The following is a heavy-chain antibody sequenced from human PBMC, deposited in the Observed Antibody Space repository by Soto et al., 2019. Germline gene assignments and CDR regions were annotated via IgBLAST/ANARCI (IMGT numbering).Heavy chain of an antibody. J-gene: IGHJ5*02. CDR2: ISAYNGNT. V-gene: IGHV1-18*01. Sequence: GASVKVSCKASGYTFTSYGISWVRQAPGQGLEWMGWISAYNGNTNYAQKLQGRVTMTTDTSTSTAYMELRSLRSDDTAVYYCARVVFAYYDSSGYASPWGQGTLVTVSS. D-gene: IGHD3-22*01. CDR3: ARVVFAYYDSSGYASP. CDR1: GYTFTSYG.